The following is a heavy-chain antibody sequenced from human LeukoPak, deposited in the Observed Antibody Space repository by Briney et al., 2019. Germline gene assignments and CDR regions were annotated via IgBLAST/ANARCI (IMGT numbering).Heavy chain of an antibody. Sequence: GGSLRLSCTASGFTFASYAMSWVRQGPGKGLEWVSTLSNNGDNTYYADSVKGRFAISRDNSKSTLYLHMNSLRAEDTAVYYCASFAPYDAFDIWGQGTMVTVSS. CDR2: LSNNGDNT. V-gene: IGHV3-23*01. CDR3: ASFAPYDAFDI. CDR1: GFTFASYA. J-gene: IGHJ3*02.